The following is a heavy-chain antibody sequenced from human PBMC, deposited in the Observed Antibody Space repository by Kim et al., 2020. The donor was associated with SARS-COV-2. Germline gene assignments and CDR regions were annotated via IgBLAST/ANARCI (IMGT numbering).Heavy chain of an antibody. Sequence: TRHNPSLEGRVSISLDTSNSQFSLHLSSATAADTAVYYCARQSNSGFDYWGQGALVTVSS. D-gene: IGHD4-4*01. CDR3: ARQSNSGFDY. J-gene: IGHJ4*02. CDR2: T. V-gene: IGHV4-59*08.